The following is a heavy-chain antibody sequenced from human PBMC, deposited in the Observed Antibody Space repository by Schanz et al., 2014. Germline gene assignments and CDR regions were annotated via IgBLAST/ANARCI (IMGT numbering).Heavy chain of an antibody. D-gene: IGHD2-2*01. V-gene: IGHV3-11*01. Sequence: QVLLVESCLFFFPPFFSLLLSFSASFFPFRPSFLSFLLPPPGKGLEWLSYISSSGNIIHYADSVKGRFTLSRDNAKNSLYLQMTGLRAEDTAVYYCAAHETLSTTACYPSWGQGTLVAVSS. CDR2: ISSSGNII. J-gene: IGHJ4*02. CDR1: FFPFRPSF. CDR3: AAHETLSTTACYPS.